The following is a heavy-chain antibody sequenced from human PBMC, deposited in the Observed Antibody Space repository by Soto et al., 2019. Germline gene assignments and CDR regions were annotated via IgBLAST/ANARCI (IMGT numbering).Heavy chain of an antibody. V-gene: IGHV1-18*01. CDR2: INADNGNT. CDR3: ARYTSGYYAY. Sequence: ASVKVSCKASGYTFTSYGISWVRQAPGQGLEWMGWINADNGNTKYAQKFQGRVTITRDTSASTAYMELSSLRSEDTAVYYCARYTSGYYAYWGQGTLVTVSS. CDR1: GYTFTSYG. J-gene: IGHJ4*02. D-gene: IGHD3-22*01.